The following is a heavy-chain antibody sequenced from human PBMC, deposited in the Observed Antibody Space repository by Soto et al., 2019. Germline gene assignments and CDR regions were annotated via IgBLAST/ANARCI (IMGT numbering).Heavy chain of an antibody. J-gene: IGHJ4*02. CDR3: AYSGVVVGGYGYGCFDY. V-gene: IGHV2-5*02. D-gene: IGHD2-21*01. CDR2: IYWDDDK. CDR1: GFSLSTSGVG. Sequence: QITLKESGPTLVKPTQTLTLTCTFSGFSLSTSGVGVGWIRQPPGEALEWLALIYWDDDKRYSPSLKTRLTITKDTSTNQVVLTMTNMDPVDKATYYCAYSGVVVGGYGYGCFDYWGQGTLVTVSS.